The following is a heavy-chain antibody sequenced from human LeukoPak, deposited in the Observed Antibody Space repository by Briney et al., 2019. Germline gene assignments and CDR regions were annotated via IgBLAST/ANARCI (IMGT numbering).Heavy chain of an antibody. Sequence: SETLSLTCAVHGGSFSGYYWSWIRQPPGKGLEWIGEINHSGSTNYNPSLKSRVTISVDTSKNQFSLKLSSVTAADTSVYYCARRNTARALGSFDIWGQGTMVTVSS. V-gene: IGHV4-34*01. D-gene: IGHD5-18*01. CDR3: ARRNTARALGSFDI. J-gene: IGHJ3*02. CDR2: INHSGST. CDR1: GGSFSGYY.